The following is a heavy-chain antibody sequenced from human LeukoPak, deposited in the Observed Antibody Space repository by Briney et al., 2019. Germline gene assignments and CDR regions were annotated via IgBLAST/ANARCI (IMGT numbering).Heavy chain of an antibody. J-gene: IGHJ4*02. V-gene: IGHV4-34*01. Sequence: SETLSLTCAVYGGSFSGYYWSWIRQPPGKGLEWIGEINHSGSTNYNPSLKSRVTISVDTSKNQFSLELSSVTAADTAVYYCARGRLYGSGSYYNYWGQGTLVTVSS. CDR1: GGSFSGYY. CDR2: INHSGST. CDR3: ARGRLYGSGSYYNY. D-gene: IGHD3-10*01.